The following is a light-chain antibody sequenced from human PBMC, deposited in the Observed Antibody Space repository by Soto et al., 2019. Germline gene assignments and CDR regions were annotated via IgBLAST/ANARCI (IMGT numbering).Light chain of an antibody. CDR2: AVS. Sequence: QSALTQPASVSGSPGQSITISCTGTSSDVGGYNYVSWYQQHPGKAPKLMIYAVSNRPSGVSNRFSGSKSGNTASLTISGLPAEDEADYYCSSYTSSSTPYVFGTGTKLTVL. J-gene: IGLJ1*01. V-gene: IGLV2-14*01. CDR1: SSDVGGYNY. CDR3: SSYTSSSTPYV.